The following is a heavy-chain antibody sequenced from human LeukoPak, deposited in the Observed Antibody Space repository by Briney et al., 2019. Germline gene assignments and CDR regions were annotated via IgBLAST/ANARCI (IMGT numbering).Heavy chain of an antibody. Sequence: PGGSLRLSCAASGFTFSSYTMNWVRQAPGKGLEWVSSISTSSSYIYYADSVKGRFTISRDNAKNSLYLQMNSLRAEDTAVYYCATLWFGEFNSDFDYWGQGTLVTVSS. D-gene: IGHD3-10*01. CDR1: GFTFSSYT. J-gene: IGHJ4*02. V-gene: IGHV3-21*01. CDR3: ATLWFGEFNSDFDY. CDR2: ISTSSSYI.